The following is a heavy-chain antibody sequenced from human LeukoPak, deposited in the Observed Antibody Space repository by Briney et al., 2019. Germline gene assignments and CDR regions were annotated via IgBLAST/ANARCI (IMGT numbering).Heavy chain of an antibody. CDR1: GFTVSSNY. J-gene: IGHJ4*02. CDR3: ARRAGEYSHPYDY. D-gene: IGHD4-17*01. V-gene: IGHV3-53*01. Sequence: PGGSLRLSCAASGFTVSSNYMSWVRQAPGKGLEWVSFIYSGGNTHYSDSVKGRFTISRDNSKNTLYLQMNSPRAEDTAVYYCARRAGEYSHPYDYWGQGTLVTVSS. CDR2: IYSGGNT.